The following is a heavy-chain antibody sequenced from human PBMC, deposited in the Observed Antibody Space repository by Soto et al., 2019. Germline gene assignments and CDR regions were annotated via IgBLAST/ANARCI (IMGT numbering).Heavy chain of an antibody. CDR2: IYYRGRS. CDR1: GGSISSSNFY. J-gene: IGHJ6*02. D-gene: IGHD3-3*02. Sequence: SQTLSLTGTVSGGSISSSNFYWALIRQPPGKELEWIGNIYYRGRSYYNPSLQSRVTISVDTSKHQFSLSLSAVTAADTAVYYCASGPIHFWSGSRDYDYAMDVWGPGTTVTVSS. V-gene: IGHV4-39*01. CDR3: ASGPIHFWSGSRDYDYAMDV.